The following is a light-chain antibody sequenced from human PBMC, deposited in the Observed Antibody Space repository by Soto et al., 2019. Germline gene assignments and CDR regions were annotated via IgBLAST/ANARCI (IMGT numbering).Light chain of an antibody. V-gene: IGKV3-20*01. Sequence: EIVLTQSPGTLSLSPGERATLSCRASQSVSSSYLAWYQQKPGQAPRLLIYGASSRATGIPDRFSGSGSGTDFTLNISRLEPEDCAVYFCQQYGSSPVTFGQGTRLEIK. CDR1: QSVSSSY. CDR3: QQYGSSPVT. J-gene: IGKJ5*01. CDR2: GAS.